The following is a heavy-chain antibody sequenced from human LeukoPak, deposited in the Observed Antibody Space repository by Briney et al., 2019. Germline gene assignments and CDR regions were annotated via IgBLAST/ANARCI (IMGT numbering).Heavy chain of an antibody. Sequence: SVKVSCKASGGTFSSYAISWVRQAPGQGLEWMGGIIPIFGTANYAQKFQGRVTITADESTSTAYMELSSLRSEDTAVCYCAVDFWSGYRNWFDPWGQGTQVTVSS. J-gene: IGHJ5*02. V-gene: IGHV1-69*13. CDR3: AVDFWSGYRNWFDP. D-gene: IGHD3-3*01. CDR1: GGTFSSYA. CDR2: IIPIFGTA.